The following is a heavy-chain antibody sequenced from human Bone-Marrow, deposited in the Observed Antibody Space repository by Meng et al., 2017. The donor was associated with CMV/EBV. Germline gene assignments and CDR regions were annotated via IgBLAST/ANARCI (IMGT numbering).Heavy chain of an antibody. CDR1: GFTFSSYG. V-gene: IGHV3-30*02. Sequence: GESLKISCTASGFTFSSYGMHWVRQTPGKGLEWVIFIRHDGNYIFDAASVKGRFTVSRDNSKNTLFLQINSLRPEDTGIYYCAKGQTADYWGQGTLVTVSS. CDR2: IRHDGNYI. CDR3: AKGQTADY. J-gene: IGHJ4*02.